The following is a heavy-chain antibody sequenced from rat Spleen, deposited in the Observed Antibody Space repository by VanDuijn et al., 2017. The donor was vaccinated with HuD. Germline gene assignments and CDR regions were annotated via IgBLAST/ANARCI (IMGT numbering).Heavy chain of an antibody. CDR2: IWGNGNT. V-gene: IGHV2S61*01. D-gene: IGHD1-12*03. CDR1: GLSLSSNG. CDR3: ATQHYYDGYYRDS. J-gene: IGHJ2*01. Sequence: QVQLEESGPGLVQTSQTLSLTCTVSGLSLSSNGINWVRQPPGKGLEWMGVIWGNGNTSYKSALKSRLSITRDTSKSQVFLRMNNLQNEDTAMYFCATQHYYDGYYRDSWGQGVMVTVSS.